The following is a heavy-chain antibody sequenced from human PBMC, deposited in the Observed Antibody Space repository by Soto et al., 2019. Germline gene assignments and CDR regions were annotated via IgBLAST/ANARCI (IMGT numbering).Heavy chain of an antibody. J-gene: IGHJ5*02. Sequence: GGSLRLSCVASGFTFSSYAMHWVRQAPGKGLEWVAVISYDGSSKYYGDSVKGRFSISRDNSKNTLYLQMNSMRAEDTAVYYCARESRFLEWLSLNWFDPWGQGTLVTVSS. V-gene: IGHV3-30*04. CDR3: ARESRFLEWLSLNWFDP. CDR1: GFTFSSYA. CDR2: ISYDGSSK. D-gene: IGHD3-3*01.